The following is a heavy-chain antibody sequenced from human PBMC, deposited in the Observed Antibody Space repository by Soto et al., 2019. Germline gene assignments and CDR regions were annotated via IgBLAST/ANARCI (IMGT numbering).Heavy chain of an antibody. CDR2: IYYSGST. V-gene: IGHV4-61*01. Sequence: SETLSLTCTVSGGSVSSGSYYWSWIRQPPGKGLEWIGYIYYSGSTNYNPSLKSRVTISVDTSKNQFSLKLSSVTAADTAVYYCARRVRDAARRPGGYYYGTDVWGQGTTVTVSS. J-gene: IGHJ6*02. D-gene: IGHD6-6*01. CDR3: ARRVRDAARRPGGYYYGTDV. CDR1: GGSVSSGSYY.